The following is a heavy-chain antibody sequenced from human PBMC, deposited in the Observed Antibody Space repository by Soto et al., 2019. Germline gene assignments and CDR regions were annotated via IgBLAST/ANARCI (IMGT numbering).Heavy chain of an antibody. V-gene: IGHV1-69*02. CDR3: ARLWYSSRWDYGMDV. CDR1: GGTFSSYT. D-gene: IGHD6-13*01. CDR2: IIPILGIA. J-gene: IGHJ6*02. Sequence: QVQLVQSGAEVKKPGSSVKVSCKASGGTFSSYTISWVRQAPGQGLEWMGRIIPILGIANYAQKFQGRVTITADKSTRTAYMELSSLRSEDTAVYYCARLWYSSRWDYGMDVWGQGTTVTVSS.